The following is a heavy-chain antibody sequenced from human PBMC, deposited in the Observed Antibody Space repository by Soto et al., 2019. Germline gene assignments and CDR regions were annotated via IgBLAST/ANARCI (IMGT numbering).Heavy chain of an antibody. D-gene: IGHD1-26*01. CDR2: IWYDGSNK. J-gene: IGHJ4*02. CDR1: GFTFSSYG. Sequence: GGSLRLSCAASGFTFSSYGMHWVRQAPGKGLEWVAVIWYDGSNKYYADSVKGRFTISRDNSKNTLYLQMNSLRAEDTAVYYCAKDMGGSYYRGYFDYWGQGTLVTVSS. CDR3: AKDMGGSYYRGYFDY. V-gene: IGHV3-33*06.